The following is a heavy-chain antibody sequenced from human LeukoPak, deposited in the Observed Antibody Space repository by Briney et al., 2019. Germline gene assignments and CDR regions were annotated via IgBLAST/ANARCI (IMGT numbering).Heavy chain of an antibody. J-gene: IGHJ4*02. D-gene: IGHD6-13*01. CDR2: IYYSGST. CDR3: ARDLGEEGRIAAAAAFDY. CDR1: GGSISSSSYY. Sequence: SETLSLTCTVSGGSISSSSYYWGWIRQPPGKGLEWIGSIYYSGSTYYNPSLKSRVTISVDTSKNQFSLKLSSVTAADTAVYYCARDLGEEGRIAAAAAFDYWGQGTLVTVSS. V-gene: IGHV4-39*07.